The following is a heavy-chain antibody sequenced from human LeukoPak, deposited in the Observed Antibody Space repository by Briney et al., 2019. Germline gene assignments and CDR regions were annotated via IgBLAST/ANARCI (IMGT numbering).Heavy chain of an antibody. V-gene: IGHV4-39*07. Sequence: ETLSLTCTVSGGSISSSSYYWGWIRQPPGKGLEWIGSIYYSGSTYYNPSLKSRVTISVDTSKNQFSLKLSSVTAADTAVYYCARDATVYYYHYMDVWGKGTTVTVSS. CDR1: GGSISSSSYY. J-gene: IGHJ6*03. CDR2: IYYSGST. CDR3: ARDATVYYYHYMDV. D-gene: IGHD4-11*01.